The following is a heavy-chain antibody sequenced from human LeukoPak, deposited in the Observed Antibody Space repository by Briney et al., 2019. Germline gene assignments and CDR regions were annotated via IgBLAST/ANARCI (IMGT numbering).Heavy chain of an antibody. CDR2: ISSSSSYI. J-gene: IGHJ5*02. D-gene: IGHD6-13*01. CDR1: GFTFSSYG. CDR3: ARDSSTWFNWFDP. Sequence: GGSLRLSCAASGFTFSSYGMNWVRQAPGKGLEWVSSISSSSSYIYYADSVKGRFTISRDNAKNSLYLQMNSLRAEDTAVYYCARDSSTWFNWFDPWGQGTLVSVSS. V-gene: IGHV3-21*01.